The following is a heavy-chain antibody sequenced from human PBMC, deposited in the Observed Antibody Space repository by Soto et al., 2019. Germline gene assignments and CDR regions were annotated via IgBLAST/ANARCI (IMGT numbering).Heavy chain of an antibody. CDR3: ARVGAIAPAEGDY. CDR1: GYTFTSYG. D-gene: IGHD6-13*01. V-gene: IGHV1-18*01. J-gene: IGHJ4*02. Sequence: QIQLVQSGTEVREPGASVKVSCQASGYTFTSYGIIWVRQAPGQGLELLGWISGYNNNKNYAQKYQARDTMTTDTSTRTAYMELRSLRSDDPAVYYCARVGAIAPAEGDYWGQGTLVTVSS. CDR2: ISGYNNNK.